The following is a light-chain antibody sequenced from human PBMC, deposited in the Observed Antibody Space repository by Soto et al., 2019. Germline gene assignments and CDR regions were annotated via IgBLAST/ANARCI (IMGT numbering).Light chain of an antibody. CDR3: QQYNSYSPGYT. CDR1: QSISSW. Sequence: DIQMTQSPSTLSASVGDRVTITCRASQSISSWLAWYQQKPGKAPKLLIYDASSLESGVPSRFSGSGSGTEFTLTISSLQPDHFATYYCQQYNSYSPGYTFGQGTKLEIK. V-gene: IGKV1-5*01. J-gene: IGKJ2*01. CDR2: DAS.